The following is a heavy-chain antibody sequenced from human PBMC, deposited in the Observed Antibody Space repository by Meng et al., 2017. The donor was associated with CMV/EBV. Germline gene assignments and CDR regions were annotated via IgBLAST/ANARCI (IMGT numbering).Heavy chain of an antibody. Sequence: GESLKISCGGSGFTFGSYWMHWVRQVPGKGLVWISRIHSDGVSADYAGSVMGRFTISRDNAKNTVYLQMNSLRPEDTAVYYCARMFNYDFSRGGMDVWGQGTTVTVPS. CDR3: ARMFNYDFSRGGMDV. V-gene: IGHV3-74*01. CDR2: IHSDGVSA. J-gene: IGHJ6*02. CDR1: GFTFGSYW. D-gene: IGHD3-3*01.